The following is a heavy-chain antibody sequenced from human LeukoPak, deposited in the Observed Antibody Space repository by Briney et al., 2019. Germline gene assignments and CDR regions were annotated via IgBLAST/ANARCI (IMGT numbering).Heavy chain of an antibody. D-gene: IGHD2-2*01. CDR3: AKDWSSTSCYFDY. CDR1: GFTFDDYA. CDR2: ISWNSGSI. V-gene: IGHV3-9*01. Sequence: GGSLRLSCAASGFTFDDYAMHWVRQAPGKGLEWVSGISWNSGSIGYADSVKGRFTISRDNSKNTLYLQMNSLRAEDTAVYYCAKDWSSTSCYFDYWGQGTLVTVSS. J-gene: IGHJ4*02.